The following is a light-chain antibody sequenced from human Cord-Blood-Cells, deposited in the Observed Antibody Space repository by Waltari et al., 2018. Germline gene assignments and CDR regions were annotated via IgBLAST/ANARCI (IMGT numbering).Light chain of an antibody. CDR2: GNS. CDR1: SPNIGAGYD. J-gene: IGLJ1*01. CDR3: QSYDSSLSGSYV. Sequence: QSVLTPPPSVSGAPGQRVTISCTGSSPNIGAGYDVHWYQQLPGTAPKLLIYGNSNRPSGVPDRVSGSKSGTSASLAITGLQAEDEADYYCQSYDSSLSGSYVFGTGTKVTVL. V-gene: IGLV1-40*01.